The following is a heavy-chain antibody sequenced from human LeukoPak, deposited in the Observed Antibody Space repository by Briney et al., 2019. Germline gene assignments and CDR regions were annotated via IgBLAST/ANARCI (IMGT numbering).Heavy chain of an antibody. V-gene: IGHV3-7*01. Sequence: PGGSLRLSCAASGFTVSSNYMSWVRQAPGKGLEWVANIKQDGSEKYYVDSVKGRFTISRDNAKNSLYLQMNSLRAEDTAVYYCARAVLLWFGELLSDAFDIWGQGTMVTVSS. CDR1: GFTVSSNY. D-gene: IGHD3-10*01. CDR2: IKQDGSEK. J-gene: IGHJ3*02. CDR3: ARAVLLWFGELLSDAFDI.